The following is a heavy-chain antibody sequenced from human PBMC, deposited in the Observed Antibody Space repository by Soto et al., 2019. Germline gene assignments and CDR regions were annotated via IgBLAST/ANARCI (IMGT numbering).Heavy chain of an antibody. CDR3: ARHLSRYYYGMDV. CDR1: GYSFTSYW. V-gene: IGHV5-51*01. J-gene: IGHJ6*02. CDR2: IYPGDSDT. Sequence: GESLNISCKGSGYSFTSYWIGWVRQMPGKGLEWMGIIYPGDSDTRYSPSFQGQVTISADKSISTAYLQWSSLKASDTAMYYCARHLSRYYYGMDVWGQGTTVTVSS.